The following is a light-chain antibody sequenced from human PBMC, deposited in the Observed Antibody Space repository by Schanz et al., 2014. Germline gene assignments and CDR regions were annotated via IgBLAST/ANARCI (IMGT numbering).Light chain of an antibody. CDR2: GAS. J-gene: IGKJ2*01. V-gene: IGKV3-20*01. CDR3: QQYNTWPPKYT. CDR1: QSVSSSY. Sequence: EIVLTQSPGTLSLSPGERATLSCRASQSVSSSYLAWYQQKPGQAPRLLIYGASTRATGIPDRFSAGGSGTDFTLTISSLEPEDFAIYYCQQYNTWPPKYTFGQGTKLESK.